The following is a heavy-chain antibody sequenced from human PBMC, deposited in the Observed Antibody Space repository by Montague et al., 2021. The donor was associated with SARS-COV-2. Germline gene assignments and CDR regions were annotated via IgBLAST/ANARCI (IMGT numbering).Heavy chain of an antibody. V-gene: IGHV4-61*02. Sequence: TLSLTCTVSGGSISSGYYYWNWIRLPAGKGLEWIGRIYRSGXPXYXXXXQXRVVLSVDTSRNQFSMKMTSVTAADTAMYYCARGVDTGVVTVTGGFDSWGQGALVIVSS. CDR1: GGSISSGYYY. D-gene: IGHD5-18*01. J-gene: IGHJ4*02. CDR2: IYRSGXP. CDR3: ARGVDTGVVTVTGGFDS.